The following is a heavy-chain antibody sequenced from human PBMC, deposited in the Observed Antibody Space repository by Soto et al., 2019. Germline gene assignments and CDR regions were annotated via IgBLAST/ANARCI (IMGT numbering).Heavy chain of an antibody. CDR1: GFTFSSYG. Sequence: GGSLRLSCAASGFTFSSYGMHWVRQAPGKGLEWVAVISYDGSNKYYADSVKGRFTISRDNSKNTLYLQMNSLRAEDTAVYYCAKDWTRGYSFADYWGQGTLVTVSS. CDR2: ISYDGSNK. CDR3: AKDWTRGYSFADY. V-gene: IGHV3-30*18. D-gene: IGHD5-18*01. J-gene: IGHJ4*02.